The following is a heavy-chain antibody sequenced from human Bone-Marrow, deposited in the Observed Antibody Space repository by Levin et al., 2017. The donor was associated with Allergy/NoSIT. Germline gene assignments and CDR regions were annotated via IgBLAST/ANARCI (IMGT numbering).Heavy chain of an antibody. J-gene: IGHJ4*02. D-gene: IGHD3-10*01. CDR3: ARARQWFGELMN. Sequence: SETLSLTCTVSGGSVSIGENYWSWIRQSPGKGLEWIGYIYYSGATYYNPSLRSRVSISMDTSKNQFSLEVTSVTAAVTAVYYCARARQWFGELMNWGQGTLVTVSP. V-gene: IGHV4-30-4*01. CDR1: GGSVSIGENY. CDR2: IYYSGAT.